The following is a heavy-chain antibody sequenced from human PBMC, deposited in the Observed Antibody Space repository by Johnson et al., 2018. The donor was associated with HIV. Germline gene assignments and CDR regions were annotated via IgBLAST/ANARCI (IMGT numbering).Heavy chain of an antibody. V-gene: IGHV3-30*04. Sequence: QVQLVESGGGVVHPGRSLRLSCVVSGFTYSSYAMHWVRQAPGKGLEWVAVISYDGSNKYYADSVKGRFTISRDNSKNTLYLQMNSLRAEDTAVYYCARGGGRWGIDAFDIWGQGTMVTVSS. D-gene: IGHD1-26*01. J-gene: IGHJ3*02. CDR1: GFTYSSYA. CDR3: ARGGGRWGIDAFDI. CDR2: ISYDGSNK.